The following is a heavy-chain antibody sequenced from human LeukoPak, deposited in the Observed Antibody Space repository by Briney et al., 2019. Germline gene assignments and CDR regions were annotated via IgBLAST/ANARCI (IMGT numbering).Heavy chain of an antibody. CDR1: GGTFSSYA. Sequence: GASVKVSCKASGGTFSSYAISWVRQAPGQGLEWMGGIIPIFGTANYAQKFQGRVTITTDESTSTAYMELSSLRSEDTAVYYCARILSNYYDSSGYYDLWGQGTLVTVSS. V-gene: IGHV1-69*05. CDR3: ARILSNYYDSSGYYDL. CDR2: IIPIFGTA. D-gene: IGHD3-22*01. J-gene: IGHJ4*02.